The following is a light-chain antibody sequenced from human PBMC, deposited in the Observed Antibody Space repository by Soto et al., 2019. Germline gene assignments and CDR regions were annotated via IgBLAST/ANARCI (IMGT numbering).Light chain of an antibody. J-gene: IGLJ3*02. CDR3: AVWDDSLDGWV. V-gene: IGLV1-44*01. Sequence: QSVLTQPPSASGTPGQRVTISCSGSSSNIGSHVVYWYQQLAGTAPKLLMYNNNQRPSGVPDRFSGSKSGTSASLAISGLQSEDEADDYCAVWDDSLDGWVFGGGTKLTGL. CDR1: SSNIGSHV. CDR2: NNN.